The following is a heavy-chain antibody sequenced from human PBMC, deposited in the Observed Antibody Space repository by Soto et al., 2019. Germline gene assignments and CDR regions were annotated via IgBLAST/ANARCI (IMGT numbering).Heavy chain of an antibody. Sequence: QVQLQESGPGLVKPSGTLSLTCAVSSGSISSSNWWSWVRQPPGKGLEWIGEIYHSGSTNYNPSLKSRVTISVDKSKNQFSLKLTSVTAAVTAVYYCARDVAAAGGAGGAFDIWGQGTMVTVSS. CDR3: ARDVAAAGGAGGAFDI. J-gene: IGHJ3*02. D-gene: IGHD2-15*01. V-gene: IGHV4-4*02. CDR1: SGSISSSNW. CDR2: IYHSGST.